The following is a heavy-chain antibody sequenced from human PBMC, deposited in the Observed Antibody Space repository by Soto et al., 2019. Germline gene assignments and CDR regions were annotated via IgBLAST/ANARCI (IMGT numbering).Heavy chain of an antibody. CDR1: GFTFSSYG. J-gene: IGHJ4*02. V-gene: IGHV3-48*03. CDR3: ARRAAAVNHPLDY. Sequence: TGGSRRLSCGASGFTFSSYGMNGGGQAPGKGLEWVSYISSSGSTIYYADSVKGRFTISRDNAKNSLYLQMNSLRAEDTAVYYCARRAAAVNHPLDYWGQGTLVTVSS. D-gene: IGHD6-13*01. CDR2: ISSSGSTI.